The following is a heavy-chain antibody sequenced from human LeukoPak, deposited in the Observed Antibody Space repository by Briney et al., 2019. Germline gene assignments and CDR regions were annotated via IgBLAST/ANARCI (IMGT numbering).Heavy chain of an antibody. CDR3: VRDGEGVAISVNYWFDP. J-gene: IGHJ5*02. CDR1: GFRFTSYD. Sequence: ASVKVSCEASGFRFTSYDFNWVRQASGQGLEWMGWMNPNNGNTGYAQKFQGRVTMTRDTSTSTAYMELRDLRSEDTAVYYCVRDGEGVAISVNYWFDPWGQGTLVTVSS. CDR2: MNPNNGNT. D-gene: IGHD3-10*01. V-gene: IGHV1-8*01.